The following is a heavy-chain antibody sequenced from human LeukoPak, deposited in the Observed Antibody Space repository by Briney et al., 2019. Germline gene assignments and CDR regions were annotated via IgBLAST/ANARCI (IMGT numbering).Heavy chain of an antibody. CDR2: IRHSGRTT. CDR3: ATLSVNTVTLPSDDY. J-gene: IGHJ4*02. Sequence: GGSLRLSCATSGLIFTNYAMSWVRQAPGKGLEWLSDIRHSGRTTYYADFVEGRFTISSDNSKSTLYLQMNSLRPEDTAVYYCATLSVNTVTLPSDDYWGQGTLVTVSS. CDR1: GLIFTNYA. V-gene: IGHV3-23*01. D-gene: IGHD4-17*01.